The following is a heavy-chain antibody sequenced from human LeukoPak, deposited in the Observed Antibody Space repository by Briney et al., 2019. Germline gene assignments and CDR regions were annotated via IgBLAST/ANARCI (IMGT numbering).Heavy chain of an antibody. D-gene: IGHD6-13*01. J-gene: IGHJ4*02. CDR2: INHSGST. CDR3: ARGDIAAGGAPFDY. Sequence: PSETLSLTCAVHGESFSGYYWSWIRQPPGRGLEWIGEINHSGSTSYSASLKSRVTISVDTSKNQFPLKLNSVTAADTAVYYCARGDIAAGGAPFDYWGQGTLVTVSS. V-gene: IGHV4-34*01. CDR1: GESFSGYY.